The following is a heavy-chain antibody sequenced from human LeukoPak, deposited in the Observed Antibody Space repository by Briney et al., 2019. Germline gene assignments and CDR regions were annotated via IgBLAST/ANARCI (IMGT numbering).Heavy chain of an antibody. V-gene: IGHV3-21*01. CDR1: GFTFSSYS. J-gene: IGHJ5*02. Sequence: GGSLRLSCAASGFTFSSYSMNWVRQAPGKGLEWVSSISSSSSYIYYADSVKGRFTISRDNAKNSLYLQMNSLRAEDTAVYYCARDSSGWRNWFDPWGQGTLVTVST. CDR2: ISSSSSYI. D-gene: IGHD6-19*01. CDR3: ARDSSGWRNWFDP.